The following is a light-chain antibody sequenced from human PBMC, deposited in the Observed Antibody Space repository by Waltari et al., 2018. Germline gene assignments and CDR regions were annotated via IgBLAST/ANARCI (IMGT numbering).Light chain of an antibody. CDR3: QQYHFYSSVS. J-gene: IGKJ2*03. Sequence: DIQMTQSPSTLSASVGDRVTITCRASLNINTWLAWYQQKPGKAPKRLIYDAWGLERGVPSRFSGSGSGTEFTLTISSLQPDDFATYYCQQYHFYSSVSFGQGTKLEIK. CDR1: LNINTW. CDR2: DAW. V-gene: IGKV1-5*01.